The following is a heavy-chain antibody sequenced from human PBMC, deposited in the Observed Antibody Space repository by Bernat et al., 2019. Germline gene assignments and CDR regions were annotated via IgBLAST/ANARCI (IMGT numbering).Heavy chain of an antibody. CDR3: ARAPRVATIRNHYYYYMDV. Sequence: QVQLVESGGGLVKPGGSLRLSCAASGFTFGDYYMSWIRQAPGKGLEWVSYISSSDNTIYYADSVKGRFTISRDNTKNSLYLQMNSLRAEDTAVYYCARAPRVATIRNHYYYYMDVWGKGTTVTVSS. CDR1: GFTFGDYY. V-gene: IGHV3-11*01. D-gene: IGHD5-12*01. CDR2: ISSSDNTI. J-gene: IGHJ6*03.